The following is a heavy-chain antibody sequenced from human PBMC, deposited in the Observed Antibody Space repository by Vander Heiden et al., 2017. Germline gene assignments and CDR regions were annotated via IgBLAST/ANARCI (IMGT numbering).Heavy chain of an antibody. D-gene: IGHD3-22*01. CDR1: GGSFSGYY. V-gene: IGHV4-34*01. J-gene: IGHJ4*02. CDR2: INHSGST. Sequence: QVQLQQWGAGLLKPSETLSLTCAVYGGSFSGYYWSWIRQPPGKGLEWIGEINHSGSTNYNPSLKSRVTISVDTSKNQFSLKLSSVTAADTAVYYCAIGGDYDSSGYYFDYWGQGTLVTVSS. CDR3: AIGGDYDSSGYYFDY.